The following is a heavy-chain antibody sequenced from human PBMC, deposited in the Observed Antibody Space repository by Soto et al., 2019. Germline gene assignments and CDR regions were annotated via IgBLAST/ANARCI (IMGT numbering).Heavy chain of an antibody. CDR1: GASVGNNY. CDR2: ISSAGST. Sequence: VQVQESGPGLVRPSVTLSLTCSVSGASVGNNYWSWIRQTPGKGLEWIGCISSAGSTIYNPSLKSRLTISKDMPKNQILLSLTSVTAADTAVYYCARPEKFQDYGYDLWGQGIMVIVS. D-gene: IGHD2-21*01. V-gene: IGHV4-59*08. CDR3: ARPEKFQDYGYDL. J-gene: IGHJ3*01.